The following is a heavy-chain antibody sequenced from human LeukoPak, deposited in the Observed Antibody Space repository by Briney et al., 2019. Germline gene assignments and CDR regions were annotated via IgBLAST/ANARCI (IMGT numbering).Heavy chain of an antibody. Sequence: SETLSLTCTVSGGSISSYYWSWIRQPPGKGLEWIGYIYYSGSTNYNPSLKSRVTISVDTSKNQFSLKLSSVTAADTAVYCCAREASGSYFDYWGQGTLVTVSS. V-gene: IGHV4-59*01. D-gene: IGHD1-26*01. CDR1: GGSISSYY. CDR3: AREASGSYFDY. CDR2: IYYSGST. J-gene: IGHJ4*02.